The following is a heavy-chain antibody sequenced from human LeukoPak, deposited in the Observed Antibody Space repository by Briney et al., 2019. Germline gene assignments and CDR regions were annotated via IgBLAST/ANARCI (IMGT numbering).Heavy chain of an antibody. D-gene: IGHD3-22*01. CDR3: ARARYSDYYDSSGYHY. Sequence: SETLSLTCTISGGSISSYYWSWIRQPPGKGLEWIGYIYYSGSPNYNPSLKSRVTISVDTSKNQFSLKLSSVTAADTAVYYCARARYSDYYDSSGYHYWGQGTLVTVSS. CDR1: GGSISSYY. V-gene: IGHV4-59*08. J-gene: IGHJ4*02. CDR2: IYYSGSP.